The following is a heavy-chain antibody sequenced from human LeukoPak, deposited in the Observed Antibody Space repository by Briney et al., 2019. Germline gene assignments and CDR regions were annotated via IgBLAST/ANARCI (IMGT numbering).Heavy chain of an antibody. CDR2: IYPGDSDT. D-gene: IGHD5-24*01. Sequence: GESLQISCKGFGSSFTSYRIGWVRQMPGKGLEWMGIIYPGDSDTRYSPSFQGQVTISADKSISTAYLQWSSLKASDTAMYYCTRQPEDGYNPWYWGQGTLVTVSS. CDR3: TRQPEDGYNPWY. CDR1: GSSFTSYR. V-gene: IGHV5-51*01. J-gene: IGHJ4*02.